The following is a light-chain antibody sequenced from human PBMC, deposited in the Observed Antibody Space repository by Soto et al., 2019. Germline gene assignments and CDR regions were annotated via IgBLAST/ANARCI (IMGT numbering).Light chain of an antibody. Sequence: QAVVTQPPSVSGAPGQRVTISCTGSYSNIGAGYEVHWYQQIPGTAPKLLISGHNNRPSGVPDRFSGSKSGTSASLAITGLQAEDEADYYCQSYDSSLSGSVFGGGTKLTVL. CDR1: YSNIGAGYE. J-gene: IGLJ2*01. V-gene: IGLV1-40*01. CDR2: GHN. CDR3: QSYDSSLSGSV.